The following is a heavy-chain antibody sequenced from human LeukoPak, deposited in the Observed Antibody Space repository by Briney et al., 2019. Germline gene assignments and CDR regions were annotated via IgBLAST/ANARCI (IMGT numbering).Heavy chain of an antibody. CDR3: AKGVYYDFWSGPGYYFDY. CDR2: ISYDGSNK. CDR1: GFTFSSYG. J-gene: IGHJ4*02. D-gene: IGHD3-3*01. Sequence: GGSLRLSCAASGFTFSSYGMHWVRQAPGKGLEGVVVISYDGSNKYYADSVKGRFTISRDNSKNTLYLQMNSLRAEDTAVYYCAKGVYYDFWSGPGYYFDYWGQGTLVTVSS. V-gene: IGHV3-30*18.